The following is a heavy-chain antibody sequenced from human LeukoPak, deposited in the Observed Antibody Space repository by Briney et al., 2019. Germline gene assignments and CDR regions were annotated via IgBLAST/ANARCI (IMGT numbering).Heavy chain of an antibody. CDR1: GGSFSGYY. J-gene: IGHJ4*02. Sequence: SETLSLTCAVYGGSFSGYYWSWIRQPPGKGLEWIGEINHSGSTNYNPSLKSRVTISVDTSKNQFSLKLSSVTAADTAVYYCARVSGGHEPYYFDYWGQGALVTVSS. CDR2: INHSGST. D-gene: IGHD5-12*01. CDR3: ARVSGGHEPYYFDY. V-gene: IGHV4-34*01.